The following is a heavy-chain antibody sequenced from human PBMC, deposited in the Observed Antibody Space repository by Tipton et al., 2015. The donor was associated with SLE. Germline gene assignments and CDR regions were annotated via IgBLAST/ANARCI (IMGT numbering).Heavy chain of an antibody. V-gene: IGHV4-59*01. Sequence: TLSLTCTVSGGSISSYYWSWIRQPPGKGLEWIGYIYYSGSTNHNPSLKSRVTISVDTSKNQFSLKLSSMTAADTAVYYCARCTTEVTLDYWGQGTLVTVSS. J-gene: IGHJ4*02. CDR1: GGSISSYY. CDR3: ARCTTEVTLDY. D-gene: IGHD2-21*02. CDR2: IYYSGST.